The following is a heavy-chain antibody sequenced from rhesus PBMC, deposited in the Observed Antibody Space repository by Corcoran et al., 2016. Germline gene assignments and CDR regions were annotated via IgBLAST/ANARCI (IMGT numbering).Heavy chain of an antibody. V-gene: IGHV4-99*02. CDR3: ARGYGNYWDY. D-gene: IGHD4-29*01. J-gene: IGHJ4*01. CDR2: ICGSSVST. Sequence: QVQLQESGPGLVKPSENLSITCDVSGYSISSGYYWGWIRQPPGKGLEYIGFICGSSVSTYYNHSLKSRVTISKDTSKNQFSLKLSSVTAADTAVYYCARGYGNYWDYWGQGVLVTVSS. CDR1: GYSISSGYY.